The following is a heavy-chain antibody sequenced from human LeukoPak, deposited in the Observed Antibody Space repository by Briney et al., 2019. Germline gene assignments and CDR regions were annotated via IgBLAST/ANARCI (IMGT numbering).Heavy chain of an antibody. Sequence: GGSLRLSCAASGFTFSSFWMYWVRQAPGKGLVWVSRINSDGGSTTYADSVKGRFTISRGNAKNTVYLQMNSLRAEDTAVYYCARRRERGASDAFAFWGQGTMVTVSS. J-gene: IGHJ3*01. CDR2: INSDGGST. CDR3: ARRRERGASDAFAF. D-gene: IGHD3-16*01. CDR1: GFTFSSFW. V-gene: IGHV3-74*01.